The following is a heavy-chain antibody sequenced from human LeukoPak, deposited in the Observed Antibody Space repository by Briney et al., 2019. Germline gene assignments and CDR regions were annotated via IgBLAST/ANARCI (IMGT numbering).Heavy chain of an antibody. CDR1: GLTFSNVW. CDR2: IKSKAHGGTA. D-gene: IGHD2-2*02. V-gene: IGHV3-15*01. J-gene: IGHJ4*02. Sequence: GGSLRLSCVVSGLTFSNVWMSWVRQAPGKGLEWVGRIKSKAHGGTADYAAPVYGRFTVSRDDSENTLYLQMNSLQTEDTAVYYCTTFSDCTSSICYTNYWGQGTLVTVSS. CDR3: TTFSDCTSSICYTNY.